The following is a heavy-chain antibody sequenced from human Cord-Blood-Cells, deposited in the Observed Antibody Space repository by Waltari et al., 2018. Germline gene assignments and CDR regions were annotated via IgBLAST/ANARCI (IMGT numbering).Heavy chain of an antibody. CDR1: GFTFSSYS. CDR2: ISSSSSYI. D-gene: IGHD4-4*01. CDR3: ARDPVTTVTYYFDY. J-gene: IGHJ4*02. Sequence: EVQLVESGGGLVKPGGSLRLSCAASGFTFSSYSMNWVRKAPGKGLEWVSSISSSSSYIYYADSVKGRFTISRDNAKNSLYLQMNSLRAEDTAVYYCARDPVTTVTYYFDYWGQGTLVTVSS. V-gene: IGHV3-21*01.